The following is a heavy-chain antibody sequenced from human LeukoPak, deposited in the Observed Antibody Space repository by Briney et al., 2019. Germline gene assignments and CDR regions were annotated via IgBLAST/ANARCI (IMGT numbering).Heavy chain of an antibody. CDR3: SREVLGGYQDY. V-gene: IGHV1-18*01. D-gene: IGHD4/OR15-4a*01. Sequence: ASVKVSCKASGYTFTSYGISGVRQAPGQGLEWMGWISAYNGNTNYAQKLQGRDTITTDTSASTDNMELRSLRSDDTAVYYCSREVLGGYQDYWGQGTLDSVST. CDR2: ISAYNGNT. J-gene: IGHJ4*02. CDR1: GYTFTSYG.